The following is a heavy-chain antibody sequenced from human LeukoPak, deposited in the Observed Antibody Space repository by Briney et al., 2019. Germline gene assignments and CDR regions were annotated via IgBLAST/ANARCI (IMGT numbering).Heavy chain of an antibody. V-gene: IGHV1-46*01. CDR1: GYTFTGYY. J-gene: IGHJ4*02. CDR3: ARDRVEMATINRGFDY. D-gene: IGHD5-24*01. Sequence: ASVKVSCKASGYTFTGYYMHWARQAPGQGLEWMGIINPSGGSTSYAQKFQGRVTMTRDMSTSTVYMELSSLRSEDTAVYYCARDRVEMATINRGFDYWGQGTLVTVSS. CDR2: INPSGGST.